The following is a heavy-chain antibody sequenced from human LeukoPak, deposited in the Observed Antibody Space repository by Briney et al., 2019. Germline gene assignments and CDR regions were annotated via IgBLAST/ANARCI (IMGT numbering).Heavy chain of an antibody. V-gene: IGHV1-18*01. Sequence: ASVKVSCKASGYTFTSFGISWVRQAPGQGLEWMGWISAYNGNTNYAQKLQGRVTMTTDTSTSTAYMELRSLRSDDTAVYYCARDASYYYDSSGYYYYYGMDVWGQGTTVTVSS. CDR2: ISAYNGNT. D-gene: IGHD3-22*01. CDR1: GYTFTSFG. CDR3: ARDASYYYDSSGYYYYYGMDV. J-gene: IGHJ6*02.